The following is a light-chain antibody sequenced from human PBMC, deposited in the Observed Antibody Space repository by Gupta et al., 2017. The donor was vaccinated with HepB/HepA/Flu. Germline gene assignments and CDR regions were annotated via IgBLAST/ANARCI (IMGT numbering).Light chain of an antibody. V-gene: IGKV2-24*01. CDR2: KSS. J-gene: IGKJ2*01. CDR1: QSLVTSNGNTY. Sequence: DIVMTQTPLSSPVTLGQPASISCRSSQSLVTSNGNTYLSWFQQRPGQPPRLLIYKSSNRGAGVPDRFSGSGAGTDFTLKISRVEAADVGIYYCRQTKQFPYTFGQGTKLEIK. CDR3: RQTKQFPYT.